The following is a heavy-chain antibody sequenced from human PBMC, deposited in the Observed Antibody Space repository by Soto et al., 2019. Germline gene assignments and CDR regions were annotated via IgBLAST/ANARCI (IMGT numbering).Heavy chain of an antibody. Sequence: PGGSLRLSCAASGFTFSSYAMSWVRQAPGKGLEWLGRIRNKASSSTTEYAASVKGRFSISRDDSQNSLFLQMSSLKTEDTAVYYCGGGAAGGAPFQHWSQGTLVTVSS. J-gene: IGHJ1*01. V-gene: IGHV3-72*01. CDR2: IRNKASSSTT. CDR3: GGGAAGGAPFQH. CDR1: GFTFSSYA. D-gene: IGHD6-13*01.